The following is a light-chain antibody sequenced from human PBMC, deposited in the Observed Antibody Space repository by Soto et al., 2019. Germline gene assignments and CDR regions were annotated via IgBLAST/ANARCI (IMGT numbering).Light chain of an antibody. Sequence: QSVLTQPACVSVSPGQSITISCTGTSSDVGAYRYVSWYQQYPGKAPKLMIYEVTNRPSGVSNRFSGSKSGDTASLTISGLQAEDEADYYCTSYTITSTWVFGGGTQLTVL. CDR1: SSDVGAYRY. CDR3: TSYTITSTWV. V-gene: IGLV2-14*01. J-gene: IGLJ3*02. CDR2: EVT.